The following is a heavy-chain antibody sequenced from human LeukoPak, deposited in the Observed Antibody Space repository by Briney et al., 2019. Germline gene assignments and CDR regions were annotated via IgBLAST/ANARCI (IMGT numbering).Heavy chain of an antibody. Sequence: PSETLSLTCDVSGGSVTSTNWWTWFRQPPGKGLEWIGEVHLDGRTNYNPSLKSRLVMSADLPENHISLKVTSVTAADTAVYYCARYDVDMATNNWGQGTLVTVSS. V-gene: IGHV4-4*02. CDR1: GGSVTSTNW. D-gene: IGHD5-24*01. J-gene: IGHJ4*02. CDR2: VHLDGRT. CDR3: ARYDVDMATNN.